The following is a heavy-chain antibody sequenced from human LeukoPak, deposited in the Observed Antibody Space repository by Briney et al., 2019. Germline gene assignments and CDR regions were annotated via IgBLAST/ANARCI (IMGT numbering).Heavy chain of an antibody. V-gene: IGHV5-10-1*01. J-gene: IGHJ6*02. CDR2: IDPSDSYT. Sequence: GESLKISCKGSGYSFTSYWISWVRQMPGKGLEWMGRIDPSDSYTNYSPSFQGHGTISADKSISTAYLQWSSLKASDTAMYYCARHRRLVRDYYYGMDVWGQGTTVTVSS. D-gene: IGHD6-19*01. CDR3: ARHRRLVRDYYYGMDV. CDR1: GYSFTSYW.